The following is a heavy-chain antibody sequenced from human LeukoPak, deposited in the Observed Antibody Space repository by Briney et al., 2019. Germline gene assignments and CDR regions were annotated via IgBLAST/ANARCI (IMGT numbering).Heavy chain of an antibody. D-gene: IGHD2-15*01. Sequence: SVKVSRKASGGTFSSYAISWVRQAPGQGLEWMGRIIPIFGIANYAQKFQGRVTITADKSTSTAYMELSSLRSEDTAVYYCASGGALGYCSGGSCQPIDYWGQGTLVTVSS. V-gene: IGHV1-69*04. CDR1: GGTFSSYA. CDR3: ASGGALGYCSGGSCQPIDY. CDR2: IIPIFGIA. J-gene: IGHJ4*02.